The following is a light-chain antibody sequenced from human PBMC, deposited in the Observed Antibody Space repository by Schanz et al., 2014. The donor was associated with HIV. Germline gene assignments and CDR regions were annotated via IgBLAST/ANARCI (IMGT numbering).Light chain of an antibody. Sequence: DIVMTQSPGTLSLSPGERATLSCRASQSVSSSYLAWYQQKPGQAPRLLIFGASTRATGVPVRFSGTGSGTDFTLTISRLEPEDFAVYYYQQYGSSPWTFGQGTKVEIK. CDR2: GAS. V-gene: IGKV3-20*01. CDR3: QQYGSSPWT. CDR1: QSVSSSY. J-gene: IGKJ1*01.